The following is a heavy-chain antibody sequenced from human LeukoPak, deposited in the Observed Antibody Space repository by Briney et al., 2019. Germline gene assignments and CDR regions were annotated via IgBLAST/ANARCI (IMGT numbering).Heavy chain of an antibody. Sequence: TGGSLRLSCAASGFTFSSYSMNWVRQAPGKGLEWVSSISSSSYIYYADSVKGRFTISRDNAKNSLYLQMNSLRAEDTAVYYCARARDIVVVVADYWGQGTLVTVSS. V-gene: IGHV3-21*01. CDR1: GFTFSSYS. CDR2: ISSSSYI. J-gene: IGHJ4*02. D-gene: IGHD2-15*01. CDR3: ARARDIVVVVADY.